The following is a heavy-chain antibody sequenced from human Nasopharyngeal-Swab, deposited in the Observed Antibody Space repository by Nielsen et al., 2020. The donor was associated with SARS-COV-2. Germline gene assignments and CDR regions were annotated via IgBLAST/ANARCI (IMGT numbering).Heavy chain of an antibody. D-gene: IGHD4/OR15-4a*01. CDR3: ARAFYDYGDPNHYFEF. Sequence: ASVKVSCKTAGYTFINYGISWVRQAPGQGLEWMGWISAYNGKTDYAQKVRGRVTMTTDRTTSTAYMELRSLRSDDTAVYYCARAFYDYGDPNHYFEFWGQGTLVTVSS. CDR1: GYTFINYG. V-gene: IGHV1-18*01. CDR2: ISAYNGKT. J-gene: IGHJ4*02.